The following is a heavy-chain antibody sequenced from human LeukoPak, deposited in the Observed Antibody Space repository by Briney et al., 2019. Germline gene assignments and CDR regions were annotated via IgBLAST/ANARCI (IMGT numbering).Heavy chain of an antibody. J-gene: IGHJ4*02. CDR2: INPNSGGT. V-gene: IGHV1-2*06. D-gene: IGHD2-21*01. Sequence: GASVKVSCKASGYTFTHHYIHWVRQAPGQGLEWMGRINPNSGGTNYAQKFQGRVTLTRESSISTAYMELSRLRSDDTAVYYCARDSADRRVVVITLPFDYWGQGTVVTVSS. CDR3: ARDSADRRVVVITLPFDY. CDR1: GYTFTHHY.